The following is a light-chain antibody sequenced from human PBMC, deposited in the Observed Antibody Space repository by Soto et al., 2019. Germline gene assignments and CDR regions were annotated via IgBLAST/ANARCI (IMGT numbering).Light chain of an antibody. V-gene: IGKV3-20*01. CDR2: GAS. Sequence: EIVLTQSRGTLSLSPGERATLSCRASQSVSTGYLAWYQQKPGQPPRLLIYGASSRATGIPNRFSGSGSGTDFTLTISRLEPEDFAVYYCQHYGSSPRFGQGTKVDIK. CDR3: QHYGSSPR. J-gene: IGKJ1*01. CDR1: QSVSTGY.